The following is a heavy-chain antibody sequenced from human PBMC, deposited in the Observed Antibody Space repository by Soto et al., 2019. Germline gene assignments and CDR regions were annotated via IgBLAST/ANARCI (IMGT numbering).Heavy chain of an antibody. D-gene: IGHD2-15*01. Sequence: ASVKVSCKASGYTFTGYYMHWVRQAPGQGLEWMGWINPNSGGTNYAQKFQGWVTMTRDTSISTAYMELSRLRSDDTAVDYCARDPRDPNRCSGGSCYSFEGYYFDYWGQGTLVTVSS. CDR2: INPNSGGT. J-gene: IGHJ4*02. CDR1: GYTFTGYY. CDR3: ARDPRDPNRCSGGSCYSFEGYYFDY. V-gene: IGHV1-2*04.